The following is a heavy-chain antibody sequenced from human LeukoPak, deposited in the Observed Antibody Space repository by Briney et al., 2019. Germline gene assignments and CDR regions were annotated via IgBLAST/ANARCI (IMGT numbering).Heavy chain of an antibody. V-gene: IGHV4-39*02. Sequence: KTSETLSLTCTVSGASISSSSSPWGWVRQPPGKGPEWIGSIYYSGLTYDNPSLKSRVSISVDPSKNHFSLKVSSVTAADTAVYYCASETFDDYGDYDRGDYFDHWGQGTLVTVSS. CDR1: GASISSSSSP. D-gene: IGHD4-17*01. CDR3: ASETFDDYGDYDRGDYFDH. CDR2: IYYSGLT. J-gene: IGHJ4*02.